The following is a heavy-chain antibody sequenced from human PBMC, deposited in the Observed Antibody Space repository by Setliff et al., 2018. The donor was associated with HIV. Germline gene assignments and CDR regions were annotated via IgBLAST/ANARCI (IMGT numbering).Heavy chain of an antibody. CDR1: GGSISSGGYY. D-gene: IGHD3-10*01. CDR2: IYSSGST. J-gene: IGHJ2*01. V-gene: IGHV4-31*03. Sequence: ASETLSLTCTVSGGSISSGGYYWSWIRQHPGKGLEWIGSIYSSGSTYYNPSLKSRVTISVDTSKNQFSLKLSSVTAADTAVYYCATHRGYYYGSGNYQNWYFDLWGRGTLVTVSS. CDR3: ATHRGYYYGSGNYQNWYFDL.